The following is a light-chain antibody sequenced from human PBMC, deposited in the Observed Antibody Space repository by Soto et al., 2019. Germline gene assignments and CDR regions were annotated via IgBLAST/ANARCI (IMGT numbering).Light chain of an antibody. CDR2: GAS. V-gene: IGKV3-15*01. J-gene: IGKJ1*01. CDR1: QSISDT. Sequence: EVVMTPSPATLSVSPGGRATLSCRASQSISDTLAWYQQKPGQAPRLLIYGASTRATGFPARFSGSGSGTDFPLTISSLQSEDFAVYYCQQYNNWPWTFGQGTMVDTK. CDR3: QQYNNWPWT.